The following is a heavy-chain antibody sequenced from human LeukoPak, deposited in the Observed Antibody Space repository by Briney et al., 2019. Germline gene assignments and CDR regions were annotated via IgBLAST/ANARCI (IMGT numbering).Heavy chain of an antibody. CDR1: GFTFSSYS. V-gene: IGHV3-21*01. D-gene: IGHD3-3*01. J-gene: IGHJ3*02. Sequence: PGGSLRLSCAASGFTFSSYSMNWVRQAPGKGLEWVSSISSSSSYIYYADSVKGRFTISRDNAKNSLYLQMNSLRAEDTAVYYCARDSDGVTIFGVVLLNDAFDIWGQGTMVTVSS. CDR2: ISSSSSYI. CDR3: ARDSDGVTIFGVVLLNDAFDI.